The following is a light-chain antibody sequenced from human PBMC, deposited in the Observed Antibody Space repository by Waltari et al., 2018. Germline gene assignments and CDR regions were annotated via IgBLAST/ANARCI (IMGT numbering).Light chain of an antibody. J-gene: IGKJ4*01. V-gene: IGKV3-20*01. CDR1: QSVTNNY. CDR3: QQYGRSVT. Sequence: DILLTPSPGTLSLSPGDGATLSCRASQSVTNNYLAWYQQKPGQAPRLLIYGASSRATGIPDRFSGSGSGTDFTLTITRLEPEDFAAYYCQQYGRSVTFGGGTKLQIK. CDR2: GAS.